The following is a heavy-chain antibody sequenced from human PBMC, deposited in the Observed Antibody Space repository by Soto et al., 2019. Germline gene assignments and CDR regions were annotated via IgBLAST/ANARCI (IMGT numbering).Heavy chain of an antibody. J-gene: IGHJ6*03. CDR2: ISASGGST. V-gene: IGHV3-23*01. Sequence: PGGSLRLSCAASGFPFRDYAMNWVRQAPGKGLEWVSGISASGGSTYYADSVKGRFTISRDNSENTLYLQMNTLRTEDTAVYYCAKGGLYYSYMXVWAKGTTVTVSS. CDR3: AKGGLYYSYMXV. CDR1: GFPFRDYA.